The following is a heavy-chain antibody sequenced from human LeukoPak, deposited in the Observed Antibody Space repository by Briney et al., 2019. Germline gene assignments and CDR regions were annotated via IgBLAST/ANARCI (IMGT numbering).Heavy chain of an antibody. CDR2: IGGSGDST. J-gene: IGHJ4*02. CDR3: AKEGPGPQYHYDRSGYYPLAY. Sequence: AGGSLRLSCAASGFTFSNYAMSWVRQAPGKGLEWVSGIGGSGDSTYFADSVKGRFTISRDNSRNTLYLQMNSLRAEDTAVYYCAKEGPGPQYHYDRSGYYPLAYWGQGTLVTVSS. V-gene: IGHV3-23*01. CDR1: GFTFSNYA. D-gene: IGHD3-22*01.